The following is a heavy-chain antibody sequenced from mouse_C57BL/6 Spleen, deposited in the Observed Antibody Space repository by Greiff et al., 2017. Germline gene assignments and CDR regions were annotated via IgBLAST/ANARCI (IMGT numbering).Heavy chain of an antibody. J-gene: IGHJ2*01. V-gene: IGHV5-17*01. CDR3: ARREYYFDY. CDR2: ISSGSSTI. CDR1: GFTFSDYG. Sequence: DVQLVESGGGLVKPGGSLKLSCAASGFTFSDYGMHCVRQAPEKGLEWVAYISSGSSTIYYADTVKGRFTISRDNAKNTLVLQMTSLRSEDTAMYYCARREYYFDYWGQGTTHTVSS.